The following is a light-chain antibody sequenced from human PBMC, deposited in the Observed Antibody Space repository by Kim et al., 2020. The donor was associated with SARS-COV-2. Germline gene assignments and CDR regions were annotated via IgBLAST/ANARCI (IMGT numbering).Light chain of an antibody. CDR1: SSDIGGYDY. Sequence: GQSITISCTGTSSDIGGYDYVSWYQQHPGKAPKLMIYDVTKRPSGVSNRFSGSKSGNTASLTISGLQAEDEADYYCSSYTSSITLVFGTGTKVTVL. CDR2: DVT. V-gene: IGLV2-14*04. J-gene: IGLJ1*01. CDR3: SSYTSSITLV.